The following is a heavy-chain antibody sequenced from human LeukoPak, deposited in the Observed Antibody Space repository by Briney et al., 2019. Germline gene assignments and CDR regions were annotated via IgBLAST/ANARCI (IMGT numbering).Heavy chain of an antibody. Sequence: QPGGSLRLSCAASGFTFSSYAMSWVRQAPGKGLEWVSAISGSGGNSYYADSVKGRFTISRHNSKNTLYLQMNSLRAEDTAVYYCARASGYYDYWGQGTLVTISS. V-gene: IGHV3-23*01. CDR3: ARASGYYDY. CDR1: GFTFSSYA. CDR2: ISGSGGNS. J-gene: IGHJ4*02. D-gene: IGHD6-19*01.